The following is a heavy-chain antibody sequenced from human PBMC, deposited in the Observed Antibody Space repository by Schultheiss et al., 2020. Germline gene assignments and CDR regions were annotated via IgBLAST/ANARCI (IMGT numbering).Heavy chain of an antibody. CDR2: IIPNSGGT. CDR3: ARGGTVTDIYYYYYYMDV. CDR1: GGTFSSYA. V-gene: IGHV1-2*04. Sequence: ASVKVSCKASGGTFSSYAISWVRQAPGQGLEWMGGIIPNSGGTNYAQKFQGWVTMTRDTSISTAYMELSRLRSDDTAVYYCARGGTVTDIYYYYYYMDVWGKGTTVTVSS. J-gene: IGHJ6*03. D-gene: IGHD4-11*01.